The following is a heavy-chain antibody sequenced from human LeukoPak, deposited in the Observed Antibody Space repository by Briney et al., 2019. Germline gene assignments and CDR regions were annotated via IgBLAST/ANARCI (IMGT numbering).Heavy chain of an antibody. CDR1: GFTFSSYS. CDR3: AREPMTGIDY. J-gene: IGHJ4*02. Sequence: PGGSLRLSCAASGFTFSSYSMNWVRQAPGKGLEWVSSISSSSSYIYYADSVKGRFTISRDNAKNSQYLQMNSLRAEDTAVYYCAREPMTGIDYWGQGTLVTVSS. D-gene: IGHD1-1*01. V-gene: IGHV3-21*01. CDR2: ISSSSSYI.